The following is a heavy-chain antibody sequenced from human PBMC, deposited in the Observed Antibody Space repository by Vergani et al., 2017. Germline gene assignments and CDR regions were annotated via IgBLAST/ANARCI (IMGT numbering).Heavy chain of an antibody. CDR3: ASTIAARPGVSFDY. Sequence: EVQLVESGGGLVQPGGSLRLSCAASGFTFSSYEMNWVRQAPGKGLEWVSYISSSGSTIYSADSVKGRFTISRDNAKNSLYLQMNSLRAEDTAVYFCASTIAARPGVSFDYWGQGTLVTVSS. D-gene: IGHD6-6*01. J-gene: IGHJ4*02. CDR2: ISSSGSTI. CDR1: GFTFSSYE. V-gene: IGHV3-48*03.